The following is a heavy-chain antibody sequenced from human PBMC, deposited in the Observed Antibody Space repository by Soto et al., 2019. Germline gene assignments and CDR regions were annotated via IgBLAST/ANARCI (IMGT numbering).Heavy chain of an antibody. Sequence: SETLSLTCAVYGGSFSGYYWSWIRQPPGKGLEWIGEINHSGSTNYNPSLKSRVTISVDTSKNQFSLKLSSVTAADTAVYYCARGFHLQYSSSRKRWFDPWGQGTLVTVSS. CDR1: GGSFSGYY. J-gene: IGHJ5*02. D-gene: IGHD6-13*01. V-gene: IGHV4-34*01. CDR2: INHSGST. CDR3: ARGFHLQYSSSRKRWFDP.